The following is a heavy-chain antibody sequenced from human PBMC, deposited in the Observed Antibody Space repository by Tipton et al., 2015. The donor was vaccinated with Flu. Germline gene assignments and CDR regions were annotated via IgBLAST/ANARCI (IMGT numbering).Heavy chain of an antibody. CDR3: ARGAYWYFDL. V-gene: IGHV4-39*01. D-gene: IGHD3-16*01. CDR1: GGSISSSTYY. Sequence: LTCTVSGGSISSSTYYWGWIRQPPGKGLEWIGSIYYSGSTYYNPSLKSRVTISVDTSKNQFSLKLSSVTAADTAVYYCARGAYWYFDLWGRGTLVTVSS. CDR2: IYYSGST. J-gene: IGHJ2*01.